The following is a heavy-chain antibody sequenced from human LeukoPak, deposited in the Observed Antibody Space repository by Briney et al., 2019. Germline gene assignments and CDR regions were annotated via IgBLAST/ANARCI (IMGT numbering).Heavy chain of an antibody. V-gene: IGHV1-2*02. J-gene: IGHJ4*02. CDR3: ARATSRRSGSPFLAARLIDY. CDR2: INPNSGGT. CDR1: GYTFTGHY. D-gene: IGHD6-6*01. Sequence: GASVKVSCKASGYTFTGHYMHWVRQAPGQGLEWMGWINPNSGGTNYAQKFQGRVTMTRDTSISTAYMELSRLRSDDTAVYYCARATSRRSGSPFLAARLIDYWGQGTLVTVSS.